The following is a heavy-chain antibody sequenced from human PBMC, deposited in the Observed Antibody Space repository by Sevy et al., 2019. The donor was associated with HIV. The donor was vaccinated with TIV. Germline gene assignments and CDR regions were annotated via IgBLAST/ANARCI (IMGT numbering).Heavy chain of an antibody. CDR2: LKSDVYGGTF. CDR1: GFTFGDYC. V-gene: IGHV3-49*04. Sequence: GGSLRLSCTASGFTFGDYCMSWVRQAPGKGLEWVAFLKSDVYGGTFDHAASVRGRFVISRDDSKTIAYLQMNDLKTEATGVYYCTRWKAAQSIFDYWGQGALVTVSS. CDR3: TRWKAAQSIFDY. D-gene: IGHD6-13*01. J-gene: IGHJ4*02.